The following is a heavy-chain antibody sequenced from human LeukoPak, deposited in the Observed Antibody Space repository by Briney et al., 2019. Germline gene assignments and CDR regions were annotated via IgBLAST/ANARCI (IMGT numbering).Heavy chain of an antibody. V-gene: IGHV5-51*01. J-gene: IGHJ4*02. Sequence: AESLKSFSNAASYIFISYWISSSRQQPPRDLLWRGISYPGDSDTSCSASFQGQVTASADKSISTADLQWSSLKASDTAMYDCARRRGPYSGSYYDLDYWGQGTLVTVSS. D-gene: IGHD1-26*01. CDR3: ARRRGPYSGSYYDLDY. CDR1: SYIFISYW. CDR2: SYPGDSDT.